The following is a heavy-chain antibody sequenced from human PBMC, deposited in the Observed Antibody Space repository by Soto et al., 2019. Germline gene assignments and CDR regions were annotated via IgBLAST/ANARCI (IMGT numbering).Heavy chain of an antibody. D-gene: IGHD6-13*01. CDR1: VDSITTYY. V-gene: IGHV4-4*07. CDR3: ARYSNNWFQTEGMDV. CDR2: IDASGNT. J-gene: IGHJ6*02. Sequence: LSLTCTVSVDSITTYYWSWIRQPAGKGLEWIGRIDASGNTNYNPSLNSRVTMSIDTPKKQFSLKLTSVTAADTAIYYCARYSNNWFQTEGMDVWGQGTTVTVSS.